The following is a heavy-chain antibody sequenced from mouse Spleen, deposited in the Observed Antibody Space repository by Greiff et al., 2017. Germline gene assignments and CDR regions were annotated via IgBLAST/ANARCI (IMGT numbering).Heavy chain of an antibody. CDR3: ARTSYYDYDGDCFDY. V-gene: IGHV1S81*02. J-gene: IGHJ2*01. Sequence: QVQLQQPGAELVKPGASVKLSCKASGYTFTSYWMHWVKQRPGQGLEWIGEINPSNGRTNYNEKFKSKATLTVDKSSSTAYMQLSSLTSEDSAVYYCARTSYYDYDGDCFDYWGQGTTLTVSS. D-gene: IGHD2-4*01. CDR2: INPSNGRT. CDR1: GYTFTSYW.